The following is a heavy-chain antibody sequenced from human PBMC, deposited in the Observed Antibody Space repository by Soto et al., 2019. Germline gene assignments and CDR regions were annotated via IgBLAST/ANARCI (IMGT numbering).Heavy chain of an antibody. CDR3: ARGKFSGTYYWLDS. CDR1: GCSISTGGYY. V-gene: IGHV4-31*03. CDR2: ISYSGNT. D-gene: IGHD1-26*01. Sequence: PSETLSLTCPVYGCSISTGGYYWSWIRQHAGRGLEWIGYISYSGNTYYNPSLMSRVAISVDTSKTQFALNLNSVSAADTAVYYCARGKFSGTYYWLDSWGQGTLVTVSS. J-gene: IGHJ5*01.